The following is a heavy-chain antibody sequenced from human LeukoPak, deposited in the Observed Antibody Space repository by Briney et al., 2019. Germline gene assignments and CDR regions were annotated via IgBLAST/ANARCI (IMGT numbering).Heavy chain of an antibody. CDR3: ARIEMATTACDY. CDR2: INSDGSST. J-gene: IGHJ4*02. Sequence: GGSLRLSCAASGFTFSRYWMHWVRQAPGKGLVWVSRINSDGSSTSYADSVKGRFTISRDNAKNTLYLQMNSLRAEDTAVYYCARIEMATTACDYWGQGTLVTVSS. CDR1: GFTFSRYW. D-gene: IGHD5-24*01. V-gene: IGHV3-74*01.